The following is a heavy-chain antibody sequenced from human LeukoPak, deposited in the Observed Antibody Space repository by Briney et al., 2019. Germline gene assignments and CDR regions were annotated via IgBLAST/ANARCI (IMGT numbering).Heavy chain of an antibody. CDR2: ISGGSGGI. D-gene: IGHD2-15*01. J-gene: IGHJ6*02. Sequence: PGGSLRLSCAASGSTFSAYNMYWVRQAPGKGLEWVSYISGGSGGIYYADSAKGRFTISRDNAKNSLYLQMNSLRAEDTAVYYCAREWTQHGGGGFYGMDVWGQGTTVTVSS. V-gene: IGHV3-48*04. CDR1: GSTFSAYN. CDR3: AREWTQHGGGGFYGMDV.